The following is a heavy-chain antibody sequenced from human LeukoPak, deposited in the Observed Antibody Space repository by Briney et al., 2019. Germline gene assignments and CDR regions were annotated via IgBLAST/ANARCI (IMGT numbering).Heavy chain of an antibody. CDR1: GFTVSSNY. Sequence: PGGSLRLSCAAPGFTVSSNYMSWVRQAPGKGLEWVSVIYSGGSTYYADSVKGRFTISRDNSKNTLYLQMNSLRAEDTAVYYCARLLWFGELLPYFDYWGQGTLVTVSS. V-gene: IGHV3-53*01. CDR2: IYSGGST. CDR3: ARLLWFGELLPYFDY. J-gene: IGHJ4*02. D-gene: IGHD3-10*01.